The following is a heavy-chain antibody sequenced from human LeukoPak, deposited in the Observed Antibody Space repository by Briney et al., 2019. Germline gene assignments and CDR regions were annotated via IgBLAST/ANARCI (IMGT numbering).Heavy chain of an antibody. CDR2: ISGSGGNT. CDR1: GFTFSSYS. V-gene: IGHV3-23*01. D-gene: IGHD2-15*01. J-gene: IGHJ4*02. Sequence: GGSLGLSCAASGFTFSSYSMSWVRQAPGKGLEWVSAISGSGGNTYYADSVKGRFTISRDNSKNTLYLQMNSLRAEDTAVYYCAKDLDRFCSGGSCYSDYWGQGTLVTVSS. CDR3: AKDLDRFCSGGSCYSDY.